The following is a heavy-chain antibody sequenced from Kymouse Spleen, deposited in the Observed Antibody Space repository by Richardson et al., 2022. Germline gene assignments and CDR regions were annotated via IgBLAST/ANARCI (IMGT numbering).Heavy chain of an antibody. CDR1: GGSISSSNW. J-gene: IGHJ6*02. CDR3: ARDQDYDILTGYYNVGYYYGMDV. D-gene: IGHD3-9*01. V-gene: IGHV4-4*02. Sequence: QVQLQESGPGLVKPSGTLSLTCAVSGGSISSSNWWSWVRQPPGKGLEWIGEIYHSGSTNYNPSLKSRVTISVDKSKNQFSLKLSSVTAADTAVYYCARDQDYDILTGYYNVGYYYGMDVWGQGTTVTVSS. CDR2: IYHSGST.